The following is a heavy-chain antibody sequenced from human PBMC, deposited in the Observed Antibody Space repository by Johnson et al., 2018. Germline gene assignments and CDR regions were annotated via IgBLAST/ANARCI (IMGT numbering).Heavy chain of an antibody. J-gene: IGHJ3*02. D-gene: IGHD6-13*01. Sequence: QVQLQESGPGLVKPSETLSLTCTVSGDSINSGAYFWAWIRQPPGKGLEWLGHIYYSGSTNYNPSLKSRVTISVDTSKNQFSLKLSSVTAADTAVYYCARRVLNYDAFDIWGQGTMVTVSS. CDR2: IYYSGST. CDR3: ARRVLNYDAFDI. CDR1: GDSINSGAYF. V-gene: IGHV4-61*08.